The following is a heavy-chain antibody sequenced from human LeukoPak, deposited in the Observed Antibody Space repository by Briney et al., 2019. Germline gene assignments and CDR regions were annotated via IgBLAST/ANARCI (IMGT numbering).Heavy chain of an antibody. J-gene: IGHJ4*02. CDR3: ARVGDQYSSSPLNYFDY. D-gene: IGHD6-13*01. Sequence: PSETLSLTCAVYGGSFSGYYWSWIRQPPGKGLEWIGEINHSGSTNYNPSLKSRVTISVDTSKNQFSLKLSFVTAADTAVYYCARVGDQYSSSPLNYFDYWGQGTLVTVSS. CDR1: GGSFSGYY. V-gene: IGHV4-34*01. CDR2: INHSGST.